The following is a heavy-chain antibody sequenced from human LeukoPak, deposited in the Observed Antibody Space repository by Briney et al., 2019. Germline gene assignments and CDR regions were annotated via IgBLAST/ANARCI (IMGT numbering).Heavy chain of an antibody. V-gene: IGHV3-30*02. Sequence: GGSLRLSCAASGFTFSSYGMHWVRQAPGKAREWVAFIRYDGSNKYYADSVKGRFTISRDNSKNTLYLQMNSLRAEDTAVYYCAPRRLHSSSSVDYWGQGTLVTVSS. CDR1: GFTFSSYG. CDR3: APRRLHSSSSVDY. J-gene: IGHJ4*02. CDR2: IRYDGSNK. D-gene: IGHD6-6*01.